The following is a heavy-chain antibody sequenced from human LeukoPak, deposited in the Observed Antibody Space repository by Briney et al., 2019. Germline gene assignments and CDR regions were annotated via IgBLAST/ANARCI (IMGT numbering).Heavy chain of an antibody. J-gene: IGHJ4*02. V-gene: IGHV1-69*06. CDR1: GGTFSSYA. CDR3: ASRNDPRNLPVDY. D-gene: IGHD3-16*01. CDR2: IIPIFGTA. Sequence: GASVKVSCKASGGTFSSYAISWVRQAPGQGLEWMGGIIPIFGTANYAQKFQGRVTITADKSTSTAYMELSSLRSEDTAVYYCASRNDPRNLPVDYWGQGTLVTVSS.